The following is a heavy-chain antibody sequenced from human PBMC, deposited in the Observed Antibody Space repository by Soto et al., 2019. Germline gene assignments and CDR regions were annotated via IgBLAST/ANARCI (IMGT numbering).Heavy chain of an antibody. CDR3: AASIFYYGMDV. CDR2: IYPGDSDT. V-gene: IGHV5-51*01. CDR1: VYNFINHW. J-gene: IGHJ6*02. Sequence: GESLKISCKGSVYNFINHWIGWVRQMPGKGPEWMGIIYPGDSDTKYNPSFQGQVTISADKSITTTYLQWSSLKASDTAIYYCAASIFYYGMDVWGQGTTVTVSS.